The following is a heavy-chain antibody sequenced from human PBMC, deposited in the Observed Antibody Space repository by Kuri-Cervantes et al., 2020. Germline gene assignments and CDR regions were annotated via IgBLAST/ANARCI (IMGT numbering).Heavy chain of an antibody. CDR2: TYYRSKWYN. Sequence: SETLSLTCAISGDSVSSNSAAWNWIRQSPSRGLEWLGRTYYRSKWYNDYAVSVKSRITINPDTSKNQYSLQVNSVTPEDTAVHYCARRRFGGDAFDIWGQGTMVTVSS. CDR3: ARRRFGGDAFDI. D-gene: IGHD2-15*01. CDR1: GDSVSSNSAA. J-gene: IGHJ3*02. V-gene: IGHV6-1*01.